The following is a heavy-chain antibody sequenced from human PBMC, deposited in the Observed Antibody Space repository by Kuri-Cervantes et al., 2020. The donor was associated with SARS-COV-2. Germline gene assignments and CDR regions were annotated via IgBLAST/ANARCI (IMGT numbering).Heavy chain of an antibody. D-gene: IGHD2-21*02. CDR3: ARFSANRGGDCSDAFDI. V-gene: IGHV4-38-2*02. Sequence: ESLKISCTVSGYSISSGYYWGWIRQPPGKGLEWMGSIYDSGSTYYNPSLKSRVTISVDTSKNQSSLTLSSVTAADTAVYYCARFSANRGGDCSDAFDIWGQGTMVTVSS. CDR2: IYDSGST. J-gene: IGHJ3*02. CDR1: GYSISSGYY.